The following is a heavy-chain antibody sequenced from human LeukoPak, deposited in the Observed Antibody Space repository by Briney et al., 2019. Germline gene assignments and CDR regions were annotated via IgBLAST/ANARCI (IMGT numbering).Heavy chain of an antibody. CDR3: AKGPQGD. CDR1: GFTFRNYA. V-gene: IGHV3-23*01. Sequence: RAGGSLRLSRAASGFTFRNYAMSWVRQAPGKGLEWVSAIDSGGGTYYANSVKGRFTISRDNSKNTLYLQLSSLRVEDTAVYYCAKGPQGDWGQGALVTVSS. J-gene: IGHJ4*02. D-gene: IGHD3-16*01. CDR2: IDSGGGT.